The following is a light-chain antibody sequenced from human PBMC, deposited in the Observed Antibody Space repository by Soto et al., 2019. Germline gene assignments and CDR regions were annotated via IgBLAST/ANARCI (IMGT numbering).Light chain of an antibody. J-gene: IGLJ2*01. CDR3: AAWDDSVNAVA. V-gene: IGLV1-44*01. CDR1: SSNIGSNT. Sequence: QSVLTQPPSASGSPGQRVTISCSGSSSNIGSNTVSWYQQFPGTAPKRLMYRDNQRPSGVPDRFSGSKSGTSASLVISGLQPEDEADYYCAAWDDSVNAVAFDGGTKLTVL. CDR2: RDN.